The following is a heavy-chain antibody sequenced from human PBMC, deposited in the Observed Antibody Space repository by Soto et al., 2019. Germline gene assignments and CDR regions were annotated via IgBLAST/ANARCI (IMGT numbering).Heavy chain of an antibody. CDR1: GFTFSSYS. CDR2: ISSSSSYI. CDR3: ARIQLGHDAFDI. V-gene: IGHV3-21*01. D-gene: IGHD6-6*01. J-gene: IGHJ3*02. Sequence: ESGGGLVKPGGSLRLSCAASGFTFSSYSMNWVRQAPGKGLEWVSSISSSSSYIYYADSVKGRFTISRDNAKNSLYLQMNSLRAEDTAVYYCARIQLGHDAFDIWGQGTMVTVSS.